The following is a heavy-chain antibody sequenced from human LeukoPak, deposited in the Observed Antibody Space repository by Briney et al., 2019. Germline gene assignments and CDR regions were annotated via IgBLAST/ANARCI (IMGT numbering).Heavy chain of an antibody. CDR2: IIPIFGTA. V-gene: IGHV1-69*05. CDR3: AREGSGSFNWFAP. CDR1: GGTFSSYA. D-gene: IGHD1-26*01. J-gene: IGHJ5*02. Sequence: SVKVSCKASGGTFSSYAISWVRQAPGQGLEWMGGIIPIFGTANYAQKFQGRVTITTDESTSTAYMQLSSLRSEDTAVYYCAREGSGSFNWFAPWGQGPLVTVSS.